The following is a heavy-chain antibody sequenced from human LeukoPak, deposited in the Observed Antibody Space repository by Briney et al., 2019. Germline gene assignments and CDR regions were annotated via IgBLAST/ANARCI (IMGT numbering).Heavy chain of an antibody. CDR3: ARDLVRGVRGWFDP. J-gene: IGHJ5*02. CDR2: IYYSGST. CDR1: GGSISSYY. D-gene: IGHD3-10*01. Sequence: SETLSLTCTASGGSISSYYWSWIRQPPGKGLEWIGYIYYSGSTNYNPSLKSRVTISVDTSKNQFSLKLSSVTAADTAVYYCARDLVRGVRGWFDPWGQGTLVTVSS. V-gene: IGHV4-59*01.